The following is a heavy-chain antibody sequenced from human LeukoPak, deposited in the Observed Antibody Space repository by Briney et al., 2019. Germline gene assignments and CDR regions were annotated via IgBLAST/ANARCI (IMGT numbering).Heavy chain of an antibody. J-gene: IGHJ4*02. D-gene: IGHD6-13*01. CDR3: ARGVVAAGRINDY. V-gene: IGHV3-7*01. Sequence: PGGSLRLSCAASGFTFSSYGTHWVRQAPGKGLEWVANIKQDGSEKYYVDSVKGRFTVSRDNTKNSLYLQMNSLRAEDTAVYYCARGVVAAGRINDYWGQGTLVTVSS. CDR1: GFTFSSYG. CDR2: IKQDGSEK.